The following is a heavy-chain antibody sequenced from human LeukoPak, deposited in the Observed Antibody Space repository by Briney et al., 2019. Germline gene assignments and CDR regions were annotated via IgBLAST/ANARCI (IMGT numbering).Heavy chain of an antibody. CDR2: ISGSGGST. J-gene: IGHJ6*02. CDR1: GFTFSSYA. CDR3: ARVRYGELDV. Sequence: GSLRLSCAASGFTFSSYAMSWVRQAPGKGLEWVSSISGSGGSTYYAASVKGRFTISRDDSKNTLYLQMNSLRAEDTAVYYCARVRYGELDVWGQGTTVTVSS. V-gene: IGHV3-23*01. D-gene: IGHD4-17*01.